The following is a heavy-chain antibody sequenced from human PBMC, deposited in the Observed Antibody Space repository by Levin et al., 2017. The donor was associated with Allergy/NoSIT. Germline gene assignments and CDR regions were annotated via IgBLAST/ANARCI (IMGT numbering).Heavy chain of an antibody. J-gene: IGHJ5*02. D-gene: IGHD3-16*01. CDR1: GASISSGDYY. V-gene: IGHV4-30-4*01. CDR3: ARDLGLSFP. CDR2: IFYSGST. Sequence: SETLSLTCSVSGASISSGDYYWSWVRQPPGTGLEWIGYIFYSGSTYYNPSLKSRVTMSLDTSRNQFSLKLNSVTAADTAVYYCARDLGLSFPWGPGTLVTVSS.